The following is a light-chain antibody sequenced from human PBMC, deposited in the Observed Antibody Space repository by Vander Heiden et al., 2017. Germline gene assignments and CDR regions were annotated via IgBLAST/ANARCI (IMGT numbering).Light chain of an antibody. CDR1: QSISSY. CDR2: AAS. J-gene: IGKJ3*01. CDR3: QQSYSTPPFT. V-gene: IGKV1-39*01. Sequence: DIQMTQSPSSLSASVGDRVTITCRASQSISSYLNWYQQKPGKAPKLLSYAASSLQSGVPSRFSGSGAGTDFTLTISSLQPEDFATYYCQQSYSTPPFTFGPGTKVDIK.